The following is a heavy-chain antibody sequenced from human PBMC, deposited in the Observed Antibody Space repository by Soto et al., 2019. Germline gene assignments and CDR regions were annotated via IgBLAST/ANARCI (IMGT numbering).Heavy chain of an antibody. V-gene: IGHV1-46*01. J-gene: IGHJ6*02. D-gene: IGHD2-2*01. CDR3: ARSHYCSSTSCYEGGYGMDV. CDR1: GYTFTSYY. Sequence: ASVKVSCKASGYTFTSYYMHWVRQAPGQGLEWMGIINPSGGSTSYAQKFQGRVTMTRDTSTSTVYMELSSLRSEDTAVYYCARSHYCSSTSCYEGGYGMDVWGQGTTVTVSS. CDR2: INPSGGST.